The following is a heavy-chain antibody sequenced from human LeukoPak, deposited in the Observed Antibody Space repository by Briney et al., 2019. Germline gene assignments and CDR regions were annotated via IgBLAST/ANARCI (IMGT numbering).Heavy chain of an antibody. CDR1: GFIFSSYG. Sequence: PGGSLRLSCAASGFIFSSYGIHWVRQAPGKGLEWVAVISYDGSNKYYADSVKGRFTISRDNSKNTLYLQMNSLRVEDTSVYYCAKGVSGGSWIAFDICCQGTMVTVSS. CDR2: ISYDGSNK. V-gene: IGHV3-30*18. CDR3: AKGVSGGSWIAFDI. D-gene: IGHD3-10*01. J-gene: IGHJ3*02.